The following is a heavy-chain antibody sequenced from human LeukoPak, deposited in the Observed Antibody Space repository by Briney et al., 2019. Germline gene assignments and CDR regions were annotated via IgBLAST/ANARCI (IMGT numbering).Heavy chain of an antibody. CDR1: GFTFRNYW. Sequence: PGGSLRLSCAVSGFTFRNYWMSWVRQAPGKGLEWVANIKQDGSEKNYVDSVKGRFTISSDNAKNSLYLQMNSLRVEDTAVYYCARLEQWLTPYWGQGTLVTVSS. D-gene: IGHD6-19*01. CDR3: ARLEQWLTPY. CDR2: IKQDGSEK. J-gene: IGHJ4*02. V-gene: IGHV3-7*01.